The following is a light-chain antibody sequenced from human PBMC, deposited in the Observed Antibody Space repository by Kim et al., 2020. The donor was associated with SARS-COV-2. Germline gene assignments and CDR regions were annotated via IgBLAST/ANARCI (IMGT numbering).Light chain of an antibody. CDR3: NSRDSSGPGV. CDR1: SLRSYY. Sequence: VALGQTVRITCQGDSLRSYYASWYQQKPGQAPVLVIYGKNNRPSGIPDRFSGSSSGNTASLTITGAQAEDEADYYCNSRDSSGPGVFGGGTQLTVL. J-gene: IGLJ2*01. V-gene: IGLV3-19*01. CDR2: GKN.